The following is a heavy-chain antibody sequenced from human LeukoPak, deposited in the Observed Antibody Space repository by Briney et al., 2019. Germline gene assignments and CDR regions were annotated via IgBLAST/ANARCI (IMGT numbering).Heavy chain of an antibody. J-gene: IGHJ4*02. V-gene: IGHV3-64*04. CDR2: ISSVGGST. D-gene: IGHD5-18*01. CDR3: AKDPRGYSYGYFDY. Sequence: GGSLRLSCSASGFTFSTYSMHWVRQTPGKGLEYVSAISSVGGSTYYADSVKGRFTISRDDSKNTLYLQMNSLRAEDTAVYYCAKDPRGYSYGYFDYWGQGTLVTVSS. CDR1: GFTFSTYS.